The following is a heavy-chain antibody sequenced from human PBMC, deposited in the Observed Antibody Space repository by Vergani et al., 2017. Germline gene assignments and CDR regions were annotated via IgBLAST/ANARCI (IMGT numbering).Heavy chain of an antibody. J-gene: IGHJ2*01. Sequence: QVQLVQSGAEVKKPGSSVKVSCKASGGTFSSYAISWVRQAPGQGLEWMGGSIPIFGTANYAQKFQGRVTITADESTSTAYMELSSLRSEDTAVYYCARDSSGWQTYWYFDLWGRGTLVTVSS. V-gene: IGHV1-69*01. CDR3: ARDSSGWQTYWYFDL. CDR2: SIPIFGTA. CDR1: GGTFSSYA. D-gene: IGHD6-19*01.